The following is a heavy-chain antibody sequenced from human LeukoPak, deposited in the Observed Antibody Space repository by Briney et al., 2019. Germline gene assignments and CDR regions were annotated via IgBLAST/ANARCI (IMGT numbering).Heavy chain of an antibody. CDR1: GFTFSSYG. D-gene: IGHD3-3*01. Sequence: GGSLRLSCAASGFTFSSYGMHWVRQAPGKGLEWVAFIRYDESNKYYADSVKGRFTISRDNSKNTLYLQMNSLRAEDTAVYYCAKDRYYDFWSGYYKGSYYFDYWGQGTLVTVSS. V-gene: IGHV3-30*02. CDR3: AKDRYYDFWSGYYKGSYYFDY. CDR2: IRYDESNK. J-gene: IGHJ4*02.